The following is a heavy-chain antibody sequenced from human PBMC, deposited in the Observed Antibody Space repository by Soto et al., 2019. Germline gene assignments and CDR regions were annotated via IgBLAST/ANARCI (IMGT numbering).Heavy chain of an antibody. Sequence: VQVLESGGGLVQPGGSLRLSCAASGFPFSIYAMSWVRQAPGKGLEWVSSVSGAGGSTYYSDSVKGRFTISRDNSKSTLFLLMNSLRVEDTALYYCAKDHDYGDFYSNGMDVWGQGTTVTVSS. J-gene: IGHJ6*02. CDR1: GFPFSIYA. CDR2: VSGAGGST. CDR3: AKDHDYGDFYSNGMDV. V-gene: IGHV3-23*01. D-gene: IGHD4-17*01.